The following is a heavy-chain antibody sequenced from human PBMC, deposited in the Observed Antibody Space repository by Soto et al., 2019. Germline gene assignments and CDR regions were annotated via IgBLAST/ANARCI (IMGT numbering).Heavy chain of an antibody. D-gene: IGHD3-10*01. V-gene: IGHV4-39*07. CDR3: ARVDGSGSYYYYSTSVRTV. Sequence: SETLSNTCTISVGTIISKSYYYGCISYSTGKGLEWIGSIYYSGYTYYNPSLKSRVTISVDTSKNQFSLKLSSVTAADTAVYYCARVDGSGSYYYYSTSVRTVGAKGPRSP. CDR1: VGTIISKSYY. CDR2: IYYSGYT. J-gene: IGHJ6*02.